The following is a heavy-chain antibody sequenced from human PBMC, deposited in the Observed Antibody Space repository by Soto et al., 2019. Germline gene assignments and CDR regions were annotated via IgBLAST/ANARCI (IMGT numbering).Heavy chain of an antibody. CDR1: GFTFSSYA. CDR3: GKGIEKFYVFWGVFWARDETYYYYYGMDA. J-gene: IGHJ6*02. CDR2: ISGSGGST. D-gene: IGHD3-3*01. Sequence: GGSLRLSCAASGFTFSSYAMSWVRQAPGKGLEWVSAISGSGGSTYYADSVKGRFTISRDNSKNTLYLQMNSLRAEDTAVYYCGKGIEKFYVFWGVFWARDETYYYYYGMDAWGQGTTVTVSS. V-gene: IGHV3-23*01.